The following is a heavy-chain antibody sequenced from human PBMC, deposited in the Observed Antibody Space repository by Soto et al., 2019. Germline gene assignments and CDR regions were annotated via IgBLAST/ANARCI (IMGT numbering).Heavy chain of an antibody. CDR2: IIPIFGTA. D-gene: IGHD2-2*01. V-gene: IGHV1-69*13. CDR1: GGTFSSYA. CDR3: ASFIGGSTPAPLRWYHKEKGYGMDV. J-gene: IGHJ6*02. Sequence: ASVKVSCKASGGTFSSYAISWVRQAPGQGLEWMGGIIPIFGTANYAQKFQGRVTITADESTSTAYMELSSLRSEDTAVYYCASFIGGSTPAPLRWYHKEKGYGMDVWGQGTTVTVS.